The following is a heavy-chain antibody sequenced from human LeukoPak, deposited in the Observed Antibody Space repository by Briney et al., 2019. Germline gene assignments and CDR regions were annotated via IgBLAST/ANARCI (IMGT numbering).Heavy chain of an antibody. Sequence: GGSLRLSCAASGFTSSSYSMNWVRQAPGKGLEWVSSISSSSSYIYYADSVKGRFTISRDNAKNSLYLQMNSLRAEDTAVYYCARAGPRGSSWYVQDYWGQGTLVTVSS. CDR2: ISSSSSYI. CDR3: ARAGPRGSSWYVQDY. D-gene: IGHD6-13*01. J-gene: IGHJ4*02. V-gene: IGHV3-21*01. CDR1: GFTSSSYS.